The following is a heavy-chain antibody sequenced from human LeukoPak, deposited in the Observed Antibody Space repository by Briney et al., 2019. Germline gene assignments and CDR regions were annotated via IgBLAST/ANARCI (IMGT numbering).Heavy chain of an antibody. CDR1: GASISGSSHYF. D-gene: IGHD3-22*01. V-gene: IGHV4-39*01. Sequence: SETLSLTCTVSGASISGSSHYFWGWIRQTPGKGLEWIGSIYYSGITYYTPSLKSRLTISVDTSRNQFSLKLSSVSAADTAVYYCARAWGSGYYYRAFDIWGQGTMVTVSS. CDR2: IYYSGIT. J-gene: IGHJ3*02. CDR3: ARAWGSGYYYRAFDI.